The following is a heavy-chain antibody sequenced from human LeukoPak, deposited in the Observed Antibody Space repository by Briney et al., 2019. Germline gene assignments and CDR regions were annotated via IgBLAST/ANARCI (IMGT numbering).Heavy chain of an antibody. Sequence: PGGSLRLSCAASGFTFSSYAMSWVRQAPGKGLEWVSAISGSGGSTYYADSVKGRFTISGDNSKNTLYLQMNSLRAEDTAVYYCAKTVGYCSSTSCSTYYYYYGMDVWGQGTTVTVSS. D-gene: IGHD2-2*01. CDR3: AKTVGYCSSTSCSTYYYYYGMDV. CDR2: ISGSGGST. J-gene: IGHJ6*02. V-gene: IGHV3-23*01. CDR1: GFTFSSYA.